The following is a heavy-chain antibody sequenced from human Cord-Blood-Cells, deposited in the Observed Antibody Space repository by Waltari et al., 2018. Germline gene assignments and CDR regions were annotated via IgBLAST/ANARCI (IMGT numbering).Heavy chain of an antibody. J-gene: IGHJ3*02. Sequence: EVQLVESGGGLVKPGGPLRLSCAASGFTFSSYRMNWVLQAPGKGLEWVSSISSSSSYIYYADSVKGRFTISRDNAKNSLYLQMNSLRAEDTAVYYCARELTGYDAFDIWGQGTMVTVSS. CDR3: ARELTGYDAFDI. D-gene: IGHD7-27*01. CDR2: ISSSSSYI. CDR1: GFTFSSYR. V-gene: IGHV3-21*01.